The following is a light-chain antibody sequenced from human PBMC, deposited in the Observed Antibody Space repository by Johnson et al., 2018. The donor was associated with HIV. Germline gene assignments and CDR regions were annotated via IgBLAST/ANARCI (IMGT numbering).Light chain of an antibody. J-gene: IGLJ1*01. CDR3: GTWNSSRSGYV. Sequence: QLVLTQPPSVSAAPGQKVTISCSGSSSNIGNNYVSWYQQLPGTAPKLLIYENNKRPSGIPDRFSGSKSGTSATLGITGLQTGDAADYYCGTWNSSRSGYVFGTGTKVSVL. CDR1: SSNIGNNY. V-gene: IGLV1-51*02. CDR2: ENN.